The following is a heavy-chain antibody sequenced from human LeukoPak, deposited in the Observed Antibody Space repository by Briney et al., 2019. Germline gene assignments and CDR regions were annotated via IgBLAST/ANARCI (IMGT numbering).Heavy chain of an antibody. Sequence: PSETLSLTCAVYGGSFSGYYWSWIRQPPGKGLEWIGEINHSGSTNYNPSLKSRVTISVDTSKNQFSLKLSSVTAADTAVYYCARDLRSSSPRNWFDPWGQGTLVTVSS. CDR3: ARDLRSSSPRNWFDP. D-gene: IGHD6-6*01. J-gene: IGHJ5*02. CDR1: GGSFSGYY. CDR2: INHSGST. V-gene: IGHV4-34*01.